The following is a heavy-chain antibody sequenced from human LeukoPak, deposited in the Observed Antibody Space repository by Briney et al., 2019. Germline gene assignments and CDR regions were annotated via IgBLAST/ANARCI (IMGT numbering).Heavy chain of an antibody. CDR1: GGSLSGYY. V-gene: IGHV4-34*01. J-gene: IGHJ4*02. D-gene: IGHD5-18*01. CDR2: INHSGST. CDR3: ARKRGYSYGYSY. Sequence: SETLSPTCAVYGGSLSGYYWSWIRQPPGKGLEWIGEINHSGSTNYNPSLKSRVTISVDTSKNQFSLKLSPVTAADTAVYYCARKRGYSYGYSYWGQGTLVTVSS.